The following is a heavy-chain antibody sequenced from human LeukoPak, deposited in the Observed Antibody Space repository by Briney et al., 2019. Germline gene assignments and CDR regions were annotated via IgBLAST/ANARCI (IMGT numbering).Heavy chain of an antibody. Sequence: PGGSLRLSCAASGFTFSNAWMNWVRQAPGKGLEWVGRIKSKTDGGTTDYAAPVKGRFTISRDDSKNALYLQMNSLKTEDTAVYYCSTTYYYDSSEGYWGQGTLVTVSS. V-gene: IGHV3-15*07. CDR1: GFTFSNAW. J-gene: IGHJ4*02. CDR3: STTYYYDSSEGY. CDR2: IKSKTDGGTT. D-gene: IGHD3-22*01.